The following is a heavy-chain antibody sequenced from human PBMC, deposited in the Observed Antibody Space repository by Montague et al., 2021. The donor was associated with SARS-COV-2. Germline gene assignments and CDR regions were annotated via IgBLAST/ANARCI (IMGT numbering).Heavy chain of an antibody. CDR2: IYSGGST. V-gene: IGHV3-66*02. J-gene: IGHJ6*02. D-gene: IGHD3-10*01. Sequence: SLRLSCAASGFTVSSNYMSWVRQAPGKGLEWVSVIYSGGSTYYADSVKGRFTISRDNSKNTLHLQMNSLRAEDTAVYYCARDQRRYGSGSYYGPHYYYYGMDVWGQGTTVTVSS. CDR1: GFTVSSNY. CDR3: ARDQRRYGSGSYYGPHYYYYGMDV.